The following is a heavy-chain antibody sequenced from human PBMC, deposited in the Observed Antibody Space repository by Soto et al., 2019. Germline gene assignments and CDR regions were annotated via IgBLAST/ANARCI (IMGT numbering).Heavy chain of an antibody. CDR2: IFPLTDIP. Sequence: QVQLVQSGTEVKKPGSSVKVSCKASGGTFRNYPINWVRQDPGQGLEWMGSIFPLTDIPHYAQNFQARLTISAEKSTSTAYMELSSLTSDDTAMYFCARGPLVVLNYFESWGQGTLVTVSS. J-gene: IGHJ4*02. V-gene: IGHV1-69*02. CDR3: ARGPLVVLNYFES. CDR1: GGTFRNYP.